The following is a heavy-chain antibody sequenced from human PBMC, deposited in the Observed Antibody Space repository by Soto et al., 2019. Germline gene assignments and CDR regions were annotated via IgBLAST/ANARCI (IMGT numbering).Heavy chain of an antibody. Sequence: GGSLRLSCSASGFTFSSFSMHWVRQSPGKGLEYVSHMSSDGGRIYYADSVTGRFTISRDNSKNMLYLQMSSLRPDDSAVYYCVKSRGGANSDFFDWGQGTKVTVYS. CDR1: GFTFSSFS. CDR3: VKSRGGANSDFFD. D-gene: IGHD2-21*01. J-gene: IGHJ4*02. CDR2: MSSDGGRI. V-gene: IGHV3-64D*06.